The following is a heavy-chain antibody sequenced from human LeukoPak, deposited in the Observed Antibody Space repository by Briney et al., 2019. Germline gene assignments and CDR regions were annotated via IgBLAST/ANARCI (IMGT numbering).Heavy chain of an antibody. Sequence: GGSLRLSCAASGFTFSSYSMDWVRQAPGKGLEWVSYISSSSSTIYYADSVKGRFTIPRDNAKNSLYLQMNSLRAEDTAVYYCARDDYYDSSAPVDYWGQGTLVTVPS. J-gene: IGHJ4*02. D-gene: IGHD3-22*01. V-gene: IGHV3-48*04. CDR3: ARDDYYDSSAPVDY. CDR2: ISSSSSTI. CDR1: GFTFSSYS.